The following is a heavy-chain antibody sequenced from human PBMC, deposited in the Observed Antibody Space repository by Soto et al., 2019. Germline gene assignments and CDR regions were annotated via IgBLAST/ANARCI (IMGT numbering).Heavy chain of an antibody. D-gene: IGHD2-15*01. CDR3: ARAFGYCSGGSCYPPFDY. CDR2: IIPIFGTA. CDR1: GGTFSSYA. J-gene: IGHJ4*02. V-gene: IGHV1-69*01. Sequence: QVQLVQSGAEVKKPGSSVKVSCKASGGTFSSYAISWVRQAPGQGLEWMGGIIPIFGTANYAQKFQGRVTITADESTSTAYMELSSLRSEDTAVYYCARAFGYCSGGSCYPPFDYWGQGTLVTVSS.